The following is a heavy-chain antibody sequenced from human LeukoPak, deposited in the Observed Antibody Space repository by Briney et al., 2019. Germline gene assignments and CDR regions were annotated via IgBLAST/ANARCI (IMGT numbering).Heavy chain of an antibody. CDR3: ARHRAEWELSN. Sequence: SETLSLTCAVSGYSISSGYYWGWIRQPPGKGLEWIGSIYNSGSTYYNPSLKSRVTISVDTSKNQFSLKLSSVTAADTAVYYCARHRAEWELSNWGQGTLVTVSS. CDR1: GYSISSGYY. V-gene: IGHV4-38-2*01. J-gene: IGHJ4*02. CDR2: IYNSGST. D-gene: IGHD1-26*01.